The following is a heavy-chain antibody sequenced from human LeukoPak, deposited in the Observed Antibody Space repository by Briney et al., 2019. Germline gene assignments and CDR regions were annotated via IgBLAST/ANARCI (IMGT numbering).Heavy chain of an antibody. CDR3: ARTSPTSHSDF. V-gene: IGHV3-74*01. CDR1: GFTFTTYW. CDR2: INGDGSNS. J-gene: IGHJ4*02. Sequence: PGGSLRLSRVASGFTFTTYWMHWVRQAPGKGLVWVSRINGDGSNSNYADSVKGRFTISRDNARNTLYLQMNGLRAEDTALYYCARTSPTSHSDFWGQGTLVTVSS. D-gene: IGHD3-16*01.